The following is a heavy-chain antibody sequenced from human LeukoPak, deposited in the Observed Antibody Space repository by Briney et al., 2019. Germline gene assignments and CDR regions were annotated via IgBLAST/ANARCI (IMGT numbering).Heavy chain of an antibody. CDR1: GFTFSNYG. CDR2: ISYDGCNK. CDR3: ANLPL. J-gene: IGHJ4*02. Sequence: GGSLRLSCATSGFTFSNYGMHWVRQAPGKGLEWVAVISYDGCNKYYADSVKGRFTISRDNSKNTLYLQMNSLRPEDAAVYYCANLPLWGQGTLVTVSS. V-gene: IGHV3-30*18.